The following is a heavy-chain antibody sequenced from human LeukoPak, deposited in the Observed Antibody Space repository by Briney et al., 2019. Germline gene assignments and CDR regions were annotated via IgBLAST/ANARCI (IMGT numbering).Heavy chain of an antibody. J-gene: IGHJ4*02. CDR3: ARGPDFYDFWSGYWDY. D-gene: IGHD3-3*01. CDR1: GRSFSGYY. CDR2: INHSGST. V-gene: IGHV4-34*01. Sequence: SETLSLTCAVYGRSFSGYYWSWIRQPPGKGLEWIGEINHSGSTNYNPSLKSRVTISVDTSKNQFSLKLSSVTAADTAVYYCARGPDFYDFWSGYWDYWGQGTLVTVSS.